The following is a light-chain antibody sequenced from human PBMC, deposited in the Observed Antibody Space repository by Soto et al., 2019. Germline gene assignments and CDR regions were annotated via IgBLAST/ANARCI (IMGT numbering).Light chain of an antibody. CDR3: YSSRSSSSTFYV. V-gene: IGLV2-14*03. CDR1: SSDIGGSNY. J-gene: IGLJ1*01. CDR2: GVS. Sequence: QSVLTQPASVSGSPGQSITISCAGTSSDIGGSNYVSWYQQHPGKAPKLMIYGVSNRPSGVSNRFSGSKSGNTASLTISGLQAEDEADYFCYSSRSSSSTFYVFGTGTKATV.